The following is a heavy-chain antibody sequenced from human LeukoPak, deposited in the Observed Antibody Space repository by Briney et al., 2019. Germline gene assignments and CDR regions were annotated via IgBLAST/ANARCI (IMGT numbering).Heavy chain of an antibody. J-gene: IGHJ4*02. CDR3: AKVASSGWYRDYFDY. CDR2: ISWNSGSI. Sequence: PGRSLRLSCAASGFTFDDYAMRWVRQAPGKGLEWVSGISWNSGSIGYADSVKGRFTISRDNAKNSLYLQMNSLRAEDTALYYCAKVASSGWYRDYFDYWGQGTLVTVSS. D-gene: IGHD6-19*01. CDR1: GFTFDDYA. V-gene: IGHV3-9*01.